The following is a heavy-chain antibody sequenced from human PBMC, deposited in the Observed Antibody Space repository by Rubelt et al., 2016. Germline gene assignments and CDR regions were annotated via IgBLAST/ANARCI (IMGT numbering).Heavy chain of an antibody. V-gene: IGHV3-23*01. CDR3: ATQYVGVAFYFDD. Sequence: VQPGGSLRLSCAASGFTFSTYAMTWVRQAPGKGLEWVSGISPSATGPYYADSVKGRFTISRDNSKNTLFLQMYSLRAEDTAVYYCATQYVGVAFYFDDWGQGTPVTVSS. CDR1: GFTFSTYA. J-gene: IGHJ4*02. D-gene: IGHD2-2*01. CDR2: ISPSATGP.